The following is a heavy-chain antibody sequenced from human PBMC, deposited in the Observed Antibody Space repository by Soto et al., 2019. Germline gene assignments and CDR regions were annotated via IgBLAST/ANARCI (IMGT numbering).Heavy chain of an antibody. J-gene: IGHJ5*02. V-gene: IGHV3-74*03. CDR3: AGDSDSYGYSRFDP. CDR2: IKSDGSRT. Sequence: PGGSLRLSCAASRFTFSSYWMHWVRQAPGKGLVWVSRIKSDGSRTTYADSVKGRFTISRDNAKNTLYLQMNSLRAEDTAVYYCAGDSDSYGYSRFDPWGQGTLVTVSS. D-gene: IGHD5-18*01. CDR1: RFTFSSYW.